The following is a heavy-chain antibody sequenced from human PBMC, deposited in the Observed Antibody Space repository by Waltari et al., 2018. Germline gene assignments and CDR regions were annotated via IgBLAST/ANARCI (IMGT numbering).Heavy chain of an antibody. J-gene: IGHJ4*02. CDR2: INHSGST. Sequence: QVQLQQWGAGLLKPSETLSLTCAVYGGSFSGYYCSWTRHPPGKGLEWIGEINHSGSTNYNPSLKSRVTISVDTSKNQFSLKLSSVTAADTAVYYCARCKTYYYDSSGYYYSHWGQGTLVTVSS. CDR1: GGSFSGYY. D-gene: IGHD3-22*01. CDR3: ARCKTYYYDSSGYYYSH. V-gene: IGHV4-34*01.